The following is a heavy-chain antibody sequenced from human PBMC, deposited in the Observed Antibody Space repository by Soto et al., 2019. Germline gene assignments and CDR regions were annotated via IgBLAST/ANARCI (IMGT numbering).Heavy chain of an antibody. CDR2: ITPFNDNT. CDR3: ARTDKGDYVPPLDN. Sequence: QIHLVQSGGEVKKPGASVKVSCKTSGYTFTTYGISWVRQAPGQGLEWMGWITPFNDNTNYSQNLQGRVTMTTDTSTNTAYLELRSLTSDDTAVSYCARTDKGDYVPPLDNWGQGTLVTVSS. V-gene: IGHV1-18*01. CDR1: GYTFTTYG. D-gene: IGHD4-17*01. J-gene: IGHJ4*02.